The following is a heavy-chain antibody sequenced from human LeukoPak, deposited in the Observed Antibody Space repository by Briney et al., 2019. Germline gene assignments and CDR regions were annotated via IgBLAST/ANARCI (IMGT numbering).Heavy chain of an antibody. CDR2: IYHSGST. CDR1: GGPISSTNW. J-gene: IGHJ3*02. D-gene: IGHD1-26*01. Sequence: GTLSLTCAVSGGPISSTNWWSWVRQPPGKGLEWIGEIYHSGSTNYNPSLRSRITISVDESKDQFSLRLSSVTAVDTAVYYCARKIGSSGAFDIWGQGTMVTVSS. CDR3: ARKIGSSGAFDI. V-gene: IGHV4-4*02.